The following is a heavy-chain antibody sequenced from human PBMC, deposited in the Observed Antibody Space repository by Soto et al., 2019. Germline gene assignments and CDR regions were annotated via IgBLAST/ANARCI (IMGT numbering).Heavy chain of an antibody. V-gene: IGHV1-69*06. CDR3: ARAVVTAMYNWFDP. Sequence: ASVKVSCKASGYTFTSHDINWMRQTTGQGLEWMGGIIPIFGTANYAQKFQGRVTITADKSTSTAYMELSSLRSEDTAVYYCARAVVTAMYNWFDPWGQGTLVTVSS. CDR2: IIPIFGTA. CDR1: GYTFTSHD. J-gene: IGHJ5*02. D-gene: IGHD2-21*02.